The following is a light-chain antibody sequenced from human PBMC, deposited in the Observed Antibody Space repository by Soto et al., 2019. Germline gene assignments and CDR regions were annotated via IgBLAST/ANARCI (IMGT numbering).Light chain of an antibody. CDR2: GAS. CDR3: QQYGSSRWT. CDR1: QSVSSSY. V-gene: IGKV3-20*01. J-gene: IGKJ1*01. Sequence: EIVLTQSPGTLSLSPGERATLSCRASQSVSSSYLAWYQQKPGQAPRLLIYGASNRATGIPDRFGGSGSGTDFTLTISRLEPEDFAVYYCQQYGSSRWTFGQGNKVEIK.